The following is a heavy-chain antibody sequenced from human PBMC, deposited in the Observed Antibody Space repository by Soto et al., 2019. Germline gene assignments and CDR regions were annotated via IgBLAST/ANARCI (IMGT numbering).Heavy chain of an antibody. CDR1: GLTFTTYS. V-gene: IGHV3-21*06. CDR2: ISGSSAHI. J-gene: IGHJ4*02. Sequence: GGSLRLSCAASGLTFTTYSMNWVRQAPGKGLEWVSSISGSSAHIYYAGSVKGRFTTSRDNTKSLLYLQMNSLRAEDTAVYYCASAPGLYYFDSWGQGTLVTVSS. CDR3: ASAPGLYYFDS.